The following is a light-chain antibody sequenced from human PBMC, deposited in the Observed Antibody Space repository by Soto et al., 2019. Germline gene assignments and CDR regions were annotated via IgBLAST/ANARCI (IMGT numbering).Light chain of an antibody. V-gene: IGKV3-15*01. CDR2: GAS. CDR1: QSVSSS. J-gene: IGKJ1*01. Sequence: EIVMTQSPATLSVSAGERATLSCRASQSVSSSLAWYQQEPGQAPRLLIYGASTRATGIPARLSGSGSGTEFTLTISSLQSEDFAVYYCQQYNNWPPWTLGQGTKVDIK. CDR3: QQYNNWPPWT.